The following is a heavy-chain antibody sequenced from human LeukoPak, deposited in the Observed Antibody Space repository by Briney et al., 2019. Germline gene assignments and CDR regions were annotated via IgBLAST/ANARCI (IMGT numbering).Heavy chain of an antibody. Sequence: GGSLRLSCEASGFTFSTYWMTWARQAPGKGLDWVANIKEDGSEKSYVDSVKGRFTISKDNAKNSLYLQMNSLRAEDTAVYYCARIHSGSYYMGFDYWGQGALVTVSS. J-gene: IGHJ4*02. CDR3: ARIHSGSYYMGFDY. CDR2: IKEDGSEK. CDR1: GFTFSTYW. D-gene: IGHD1-26*01. V-gene: IGHV3-7*01.